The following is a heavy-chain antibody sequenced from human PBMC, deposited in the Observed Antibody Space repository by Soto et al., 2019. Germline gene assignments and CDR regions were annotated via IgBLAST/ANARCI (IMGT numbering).Heavy chain of an antibody. D-gene: IGHD3-22*01. CDR2: IYWNDNK. CDR3: AHSFYYDSSGYETLNNWFDP. J-gene: IGHJ5*02. CDR1: VFSLTPSGVG. V-gene: IGHV2-5*01. Sequence: SGPTLLNPTQTLMLICTFSVFSLTPSGVGVGWIRQPPGKALEWLALIYWNDNKRYSPSLKSRLTITKDTSKNQVVLTMTNMDPVDTATYYCAHSFYYDSSGYETLNNWFDPSGQGTLVTVSS.